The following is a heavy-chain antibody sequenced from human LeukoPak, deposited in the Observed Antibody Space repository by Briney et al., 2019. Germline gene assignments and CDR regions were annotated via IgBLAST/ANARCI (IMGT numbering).Heavy chain of an antibody. J-gene: IGHJ5*02. CDR1: GGSVNSGDNS. CDR2: ISYSGNT. D-gene: IGHD3-10*01. Sequence: SETLSLTCTVSGGSVNSGDNSWTWIRQPPGKGLEWIGFISYSGNTYYHPSLQGRISLSLDTSRNHFSLRLTSVTAADTAVYYCTRGSGSDPWPIFDPWGPGTLVIVSS. CDR3: TRGSGSDPWPIFDP. V-gene: IGHV4-30-4*01.